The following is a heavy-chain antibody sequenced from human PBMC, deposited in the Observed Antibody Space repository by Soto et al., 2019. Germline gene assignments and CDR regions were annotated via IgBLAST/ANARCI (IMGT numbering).Heavy chain of an antibody. D-gene: IGHD2-15*01. Sequence: SQTLSLTCFISGDSVSSSMVAWNWVRQSPSRGLEWLGRTYYRSRWYSDFAVSVRGRIVINADTSKNQFSLQLNSVTPEDTAVYFCARSEEDSDYYYYGLDFWGQGTTVTVSS. J-gene: IGHJ6*02. V-gene: IGHV6-1*01. CDR2: TYYRSRWYS. CDR1: GDSVSSSMVA. CDR3: ARSEEDSDYYYYGLDF.